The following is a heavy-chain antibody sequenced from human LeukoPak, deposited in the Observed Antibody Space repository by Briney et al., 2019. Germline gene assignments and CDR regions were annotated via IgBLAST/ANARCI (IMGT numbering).Heavy chain of an antibody. CDR3: AKYFSSGSYYKLPQ. Sequence: PRGCLRLSCAASAFSFSSDAISSVRQAPGKGLEWVLTISGRGAYTYYAHSMNGRFTISRDNSKNTLYLQMNSLRTEETAVYYCAKYFSSGSYYKLPQGGQGTLVTVSS. CDR1: AFSFSSDA. V-gene: IGHV3-23*01. D-gene: IGHD3-10*01. CDR2: ISGRGAYT. J-gene: IGHJ1*01.